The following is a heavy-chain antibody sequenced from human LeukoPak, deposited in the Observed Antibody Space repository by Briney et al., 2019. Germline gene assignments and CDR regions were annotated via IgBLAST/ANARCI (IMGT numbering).Heavy chain of an antibody. CDR1: GYTFTTYG. V-gene: IGHV1-18*01. CDR3: ARSSLAVAGSVFDY. D-gene: IGHD6-19*01. Sequence: GASVKVSCKASGYTFTTYGITWVRQAPGQGLEWMGRISTYNGNTNYAQNLQGRVTMTTDTSTSTAYMELRSLTSDDTAVYYCARSSLAVAGSVFDYWGQGTLVTVSS. CDR2: ISTYNGNT. J-gene: IGHJ4*02.